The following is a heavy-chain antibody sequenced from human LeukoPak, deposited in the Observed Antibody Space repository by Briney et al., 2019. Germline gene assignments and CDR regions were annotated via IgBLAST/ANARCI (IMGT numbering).Heavy chain of an antibody. CDR2: IIPIFGTA. Sequence: GASVKVSCKASGGTFSSYAISWVRQAPGQGLEWMGGIIPIFGTANYAQKFQGRVTSTTDESTSTAYMELSSLRSEDTAVYYCAVVVTPGGWGQGTLVTVSS. V-gene: IGHV1-69*05. CDR3: AVVVTPGG. CDR1: GGTFSSYA. D-gene: IGHD4-23*01. J-gene: IGHJ4*02.